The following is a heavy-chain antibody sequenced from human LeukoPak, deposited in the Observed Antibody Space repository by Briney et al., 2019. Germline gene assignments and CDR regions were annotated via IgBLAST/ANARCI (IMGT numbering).Heavy chain of an antibody. CDR3: ARGLYGSSWCFFDC. Sequence: SETLSLTCTVSGGSISSYYWNWIRQPAGKGLEWIGHISASGSTNYNPSLNSRATMSLDTSKNQFSLKLSSVTAADAAVYYCARGLYGSSWCFFDCWGQGTLVTVSS. CDR1: GGSISSYY. D-gene: IGHD6-13*01. V-gene: IGHV4-4*07. J-gene: IGHJ4*02. CDR2: ISASGST.